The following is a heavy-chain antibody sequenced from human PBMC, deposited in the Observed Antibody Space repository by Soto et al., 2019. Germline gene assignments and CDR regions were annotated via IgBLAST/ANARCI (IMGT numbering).Heavy chain of an antibody. J-gene: IGHJ4*02. Sequence: QVQLVQSGAEVKMSGSSVKVSCTASGGTFTSYTFSWVRQVPGQGLEWMGRIIPILRMADFAQKFQGRVPINADESTSTVYMKLSSLRSEDTAVYYCATSYGSGSAHFDYWGQGTLVTVS. V-gene: IGHV1-69*02. D-gene: IGHD3-10*01. CDR3: ATSYGSGSAHFDY. CDR2: IIPILRMA. CDR1: GGTFTSYT.